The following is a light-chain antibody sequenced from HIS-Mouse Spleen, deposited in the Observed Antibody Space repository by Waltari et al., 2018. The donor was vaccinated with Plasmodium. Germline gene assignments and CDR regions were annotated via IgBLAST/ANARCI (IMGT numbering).Light chain of an antibody. CDR1: QGISSW. V-gene: IGKV1-5*03. CDR3: EQYNSYSWP. J-gene: IGKJ1*01. Sequence: DIQRTQSPSTLSASGGVRVTITCLDSQGISSWLARYQQKPGKAPKLLIYKASSLESGVPSRFSGSRSGTEFTLTISSLQPDDFATYYCEQYNSYSWPLSQAPKVE. CDR2: KAS.